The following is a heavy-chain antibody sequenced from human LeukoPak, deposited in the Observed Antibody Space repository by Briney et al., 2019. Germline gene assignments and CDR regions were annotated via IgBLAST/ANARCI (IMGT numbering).Heavy chain of an antibody. J-gene: IGHJ4*02. Sequence: GGSLRLSCAASGFTFSSYDMNWVRQAPGKGLEWVSYIVSSGSTIYYADSVKGRFTVSRDNAKRSLYLQMNSLRADDTAVYYCAREFDGSASGAGYWGQGTLVTVSS. D-gene: IGHD1-26*01. V-gene: IGHV3-48*03. CDR2: IVSSGSTI. CDR1: GFTFSSYD. CDR3: AREFDGSASGAGY.